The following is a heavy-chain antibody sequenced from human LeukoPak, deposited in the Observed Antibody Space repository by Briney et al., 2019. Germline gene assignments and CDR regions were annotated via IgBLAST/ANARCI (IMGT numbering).Heavy chain of an antibody. CDR1: GGSISSGGYY. CDR2: IYYSGST. J-gene: IGHJ4*02. Sequence: SETLSLTCTVSGGSISSGGYYWSGIRQHPGKGLEWIGYIYYSGSTYYNPSLKSRVTISVDTSKNQFSLKLSSVTAADTAVYYCARSIVVVPAAHFDYWGQGTLVTVSS. D-gene: IGHD2-2*01. CDR3: ARSIVVVPAAHFDY. V-gene: IGHV4-31*03.